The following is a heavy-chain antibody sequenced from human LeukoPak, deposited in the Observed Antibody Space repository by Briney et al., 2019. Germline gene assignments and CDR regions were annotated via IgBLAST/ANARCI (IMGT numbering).Heavy chain of an antibody. CDR2: VFDSGAPS. V-gene: IGHV3-23*01. D-gene: IGHD3-16*01. Sequence: GGSLRLSCVASGFTFHRHAINWVRQAPGRGLEWVSSVFDSGAPSYYADSVRGRFIISRSHSENTVYLQMDNPKVDDTAVYYCTKAVGGGRDAYDAWGQGTIVTVSS. J-gene: IGHJ3*01. CDR3: TKAVGGGRDAYDA. CDR1: GFTFHRHA.